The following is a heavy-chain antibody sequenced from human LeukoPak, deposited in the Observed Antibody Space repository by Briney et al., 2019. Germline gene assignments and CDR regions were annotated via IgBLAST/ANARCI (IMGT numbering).Heavy chain of an antibody. J-gene: IGHJ4*02. CDR3: ARGREYSSSSQPDY. Sequence: GSLRLSCAASGFTFSNAWMSWVRQPPGKGLEWIGSIYYSGSTYYNPSLKSRVTISVDTSKNQFSLKLSSVTAADTAVYYCARGREYSSSSQPDYWGQGTLVTVSS. V-gene: IGHV4-4*02. D-gene: IGHD6-6*01. CDR2: IYYSGST. CDR1: GFTFSNAW.